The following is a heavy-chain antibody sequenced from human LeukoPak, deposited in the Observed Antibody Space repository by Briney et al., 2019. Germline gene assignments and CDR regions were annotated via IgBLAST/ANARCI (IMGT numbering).Heavy chain of an antibody. CDR3: AKDVNVGGDYFDY. D-gene: IGHD3-10*01. CDR2: IRYDGSIK. CDR1: GFTFRNYG. J-gene: IGHJ4*02. Sequence: TGGSLRLSCAASGFTFRNYGMHWVRLAPGKGLEWVAFIRYDGSIKYYVDSVKGRFTVSRDNSKNTLYLQMNSLRAEDTAVYYCAKDVNVGGDYFDYWGQGTLSPSPQ. V-gene: IGHV3-30*02.